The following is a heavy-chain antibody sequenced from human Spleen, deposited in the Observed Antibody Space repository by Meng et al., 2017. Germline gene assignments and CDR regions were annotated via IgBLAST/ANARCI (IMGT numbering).Heavy chain of an antibody. J-gene: IGHJ4*02. V-gene: IGHV4-34*01. CDR2: INHSGST. CDR3: ARGPTTMAHDFDY. CDR1: GGSFSDYY. Sequence: VQLQQGVAGLWKPSEPLFLACVVSGGSFSDYYWSWIRQPPGKGLEWIGEINHSGSTNYNPSLESRATISVDTSQNNLSLKLSSVTAADSAVYYCARGPTTMAHDFDYWGQGTLVTVSS. D-gene: IGHD4-11*01.